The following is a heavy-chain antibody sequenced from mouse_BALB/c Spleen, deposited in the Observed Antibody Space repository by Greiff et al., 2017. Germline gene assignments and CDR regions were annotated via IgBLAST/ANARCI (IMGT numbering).Heavy chain of an antibody. J-gene: IGHJ1*01. CDR3: ARQGYGNYDWYFDV. CDR2: ISSGGSYT. V-gene: IGHV5-6*01. D-gene: IGHD2-10*02. CDR1: GFTFSSYG. Sequence: EVHLVESGGDLVKPGGSLKLSCAASGFTFSSYGMSWVRQTPDKRLEWVATISSGGSYTYYPDSVKGRFTISRDNAKNTLYLQMSSLKSEDTAMYYCARQGYGNYDWYFDVWGAGTTVTVSS.